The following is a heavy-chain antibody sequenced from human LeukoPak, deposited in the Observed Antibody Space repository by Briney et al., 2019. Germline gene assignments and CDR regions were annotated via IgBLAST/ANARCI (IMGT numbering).Heavy chain of an antibody. V-gene: IGHV4-34*01. CDR2: INHSGSI. Sequence: SETLSLTCAVFGGSFSGYYWIWIRQPPGKGLEWIGEINHSGSINHNSSLKSRVTISVDTSKNQFSLKVSSVTAADTAVYYCARLIGELWFGDYYYYYMDVWGKGTTVTISS. CDR3: ARLIGELWFGDYYYYYMDV. CDR1: GGSFSGYY. D-gene: IGHD3-10*01. J-gene: IGHJ6*03.